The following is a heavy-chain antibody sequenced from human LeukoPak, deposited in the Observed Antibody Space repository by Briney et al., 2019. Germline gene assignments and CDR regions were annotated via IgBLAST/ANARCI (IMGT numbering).Heavy chain of an antibody. CDR2: IVVGSGNT. D-gene: IGHD3-22*01. V-gene: IGHV1-58*02. CDR3: AADRSYYYDSSGFASSI. Sequence: SVKVSCKASGFTFTSSAMRWVRQARGQRLEWIGWIVVGSGNTSYAQKFQERVTITRDMSTSTAYMELSGLRSEDTAVYYCAADRSYYYDSSGFASSIWGQGTMVTVSS. J-gene: IGHJ3*02. CDR1: GFTFTSSA.